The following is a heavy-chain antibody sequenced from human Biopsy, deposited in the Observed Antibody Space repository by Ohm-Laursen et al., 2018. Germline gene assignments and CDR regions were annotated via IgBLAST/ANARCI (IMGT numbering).Heavy chain of an antibody. D-gene: IGHD3-9*01. Sequence: PSDTLSLTCSVSGASVKTSGYFWAWIRQRPGKGLEWIGYISYNERTHYNPSPTSRLAISFDTSNNRISLQLRSVSVADTAVYYCVREPKTGTAEAWYFDLWGRGSPVTVPS. CDR3: VREPKTGTAEAWYFDL. V-gene: IGHV4-31*03. CDR2: ISYNERT. J-gene: IGHJ2*01. CDR1: GASVKTSGYF.